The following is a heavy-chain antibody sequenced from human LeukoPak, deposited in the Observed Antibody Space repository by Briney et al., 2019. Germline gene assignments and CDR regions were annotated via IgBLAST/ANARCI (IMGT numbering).Heavy chain of an antibody. CDR1: GYTFTTYY. D-gene: IGHD2-21*02. J-gene: IGHJ4*02. CDR2: INPSSGST. V-gene: IGHV1-46*01. Sequence: ASVKVSCKASGYTFTTYYIHWVRQAPGQGLEWMGIINPSSGSTSYAQKFQGRVTMTRDTSTSTIYMDLSSLRSEDTAVYYCARATVTDYYFHYWGQGTLSPSPQ. CDR3: ARATVTDYYFHY.